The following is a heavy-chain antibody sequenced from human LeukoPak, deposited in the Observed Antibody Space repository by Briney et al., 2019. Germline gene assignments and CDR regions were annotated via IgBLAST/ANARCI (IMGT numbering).Heavy chain of an antibody. Sequence: SETLSLTCTVSGGSISSYYWSWIRQPPGKGLEWIGYIYYSGSPNYNTSLKSRVTISVDTSKNQFSLKLSSVTAADTAVYYCARMGYYDFWSGYYLPYYGMDVWGQGTTVTVSS. CDR2: IYYSGSP. J-gene: IGHJ6*02. V-gene: IGHV4-59*01. CDR3: ARMGYYDFWSGYYLPYYGMDV. CDR1: GGSISSYY. D-gene: IGHD3-3*01.